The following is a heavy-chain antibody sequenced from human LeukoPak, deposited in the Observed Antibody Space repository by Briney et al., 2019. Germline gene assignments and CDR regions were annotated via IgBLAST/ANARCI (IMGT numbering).Heavy chain of an antibody. V-gene: IGHV1-18*01. Sequence: ASVKVSCKASGYTFTSYGISWVRQAPGQGLEWMGWISAYNSNTNYAQKLQGRVTMTTDTSTSTAYMELRSLRSDDTAVYYCASMGIVGATKDYFDYWGQGTLVTVSS. CDR1: GYTFTSYG. CDR2: ISAYNSNT. D-gene: IGHD1-26*01. J-gene: IGHJ4*02. CDR3: ASMGIVGATKDYFDY.